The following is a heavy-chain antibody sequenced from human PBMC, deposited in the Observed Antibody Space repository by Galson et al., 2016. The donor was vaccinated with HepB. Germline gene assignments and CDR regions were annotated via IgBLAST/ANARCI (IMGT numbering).Heavy chain of an antibody. D-gene: IGHD6-19*01. J-gene: IGHJ1*01. CDR2: VKRDGSER. CDR1: GFTFSSYW. Sequence: SLRLSCAASGFTFSSYWMSWVRQAPGKGLEWVANVKRDGSERYYVDSVKGRFTISRDNAKNSLFLQMNSLRAEDTAVYYCARYGDEAGWNFQHWGQGTLVTVSS. CDR3: ARYGDEAGWNFQH. V-gene: IGHV3-7*03.